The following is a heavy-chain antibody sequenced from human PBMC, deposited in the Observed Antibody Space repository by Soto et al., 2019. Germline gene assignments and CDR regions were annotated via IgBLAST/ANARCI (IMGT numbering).Heavy chain of an antibody. D-gene: IGHD3-3*01. CDR2: INPSGGST. V-gene: IGHV1-46*01. CDR1: GYTFTSYY. J-gene: IGHJ4*02. CDR3: ARDGDYYDFWSGYYYDY. Sequence: ASVKVSCKASGYTFTSYYMHWVRQAPGQGLEWMGIINPSGGSTSYAQKFQGRVTMTRDTSTSTVYMELSSLRSEGTAVYYCARDGDYYDFWSGYYYDYWGQGTLVTVSS.